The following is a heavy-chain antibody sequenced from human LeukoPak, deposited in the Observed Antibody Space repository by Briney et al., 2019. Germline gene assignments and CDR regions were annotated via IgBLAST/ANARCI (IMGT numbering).Heavy chain of an antibody. CDR1: GYTFTGYY. CDR2: INPNSGDT. CDR3: EKDDY. Sequence: ALVKVSCKASGYTFTGYYMHWVRQAPGQGLEWMGWINPNSGDTDYAQKFQGRVTMARNTSVSTAYMQLSRLTSDDTAVYYCEKDDYWGQGTLVTVSS. J-gene: IGHJ4*02. V-gene: IGHV1-2*02.